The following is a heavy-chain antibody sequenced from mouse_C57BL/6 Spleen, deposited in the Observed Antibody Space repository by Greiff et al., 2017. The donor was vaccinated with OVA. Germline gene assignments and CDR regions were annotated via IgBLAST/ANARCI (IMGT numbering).Heavy chain of an antibody. V-gene: IGHV14-1*01. CDR2: IDPEDGDT. Sequence: EVKLQQPGAELVRPGTSVKLSCKASGFNIKDYYMHWVKQRPEQGLEWIGRIDPEDGDTEYAPKFQGKATMTADTSSNTAYLQLSSLTSEDTAVYYCTTGITTVVATKAWFAYWGQGTLVTVSA. J-gene: IGHJ3*01. CDR1: GFNIKDYY. D-gene: IGHD1-1*01. CDR3: TTGITTVVATKAWFAY.